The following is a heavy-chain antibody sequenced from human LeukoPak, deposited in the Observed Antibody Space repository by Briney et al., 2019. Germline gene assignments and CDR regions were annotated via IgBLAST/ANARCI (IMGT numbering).Heavy chain of an antibody. Sequence: SGPTLVNPTQTLTLTCTFSGFSLSTSGVGVGWIRQPPGKALEWLALIYWDDDKRYSPSLKSRLTITKDTSKNQVVLTMTNMDPGDTATYYCAHVLRYFDWLFFDYWGQGTLVTVSS. J-gene: IGHJ4*02. D-gene: IGHD3-9*01. V-gene: IGHV2-5*02. CDR3: AHVLRYFDWLFFDY. CDR1: GFSLSTSGVG. CDR2: IYWDDDK.